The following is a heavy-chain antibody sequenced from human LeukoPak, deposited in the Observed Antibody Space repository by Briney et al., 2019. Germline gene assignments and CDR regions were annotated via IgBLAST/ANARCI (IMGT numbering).Heavy chain of an antibody. CDR2: IIPIFGTA. CDR1: GGTFSSYA. Sequence: GASVKVSCKASGGTFSSYAISWVRQAPGQGLEWMGGIIPIFGTANYAQKFQGRVTITADESTSTAYMELSSLRSEDTAVYYRARGYYYDSSGYYQIDYWGQGTLVTVSS. V-gene: IGHV1-69*13. J-gene: IGHJ4*02. CDR3: ARGYYYDSSGYYQIDY. D-gene: IGHD3-22*01.